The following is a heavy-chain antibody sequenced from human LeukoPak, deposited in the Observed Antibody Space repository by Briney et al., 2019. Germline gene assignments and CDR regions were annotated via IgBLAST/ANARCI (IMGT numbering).Heavy chain of an antibody. CDR3: ASPTLYSSNGAFDI. Sequence: GGSLRLSCAASGFTFSSYSMNWVRQAPGKGLEWVSSISSSSSYIYYADSVKGRFTISRDNAKNSLYLQMNSLRAEDTAVYYCASPTLYSSNGAFDIWGQGTMVTVSS. V-gene: IGHV3-21*01. CDR1: GFTFSSYS. CDR2: ISSSSSYI. J-gene: IGHJ3*02. D-gene: IGHD6-13*01.